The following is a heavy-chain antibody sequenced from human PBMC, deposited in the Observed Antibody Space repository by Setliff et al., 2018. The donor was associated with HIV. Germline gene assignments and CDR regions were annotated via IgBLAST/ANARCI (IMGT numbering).Heavy chain of an antibody. J-gene: IGHJ4*03. V-gene: IGHV1-3*04. Sequence: ASVKVSCKASGYTFTTYTIHWVRKAPGQGLEWMGRIDTGNANTEHSQKFQGRVAITRDTSASTAYMELSSLRSEDTAVYFCARPQHLVDDIFNFWGQGTLVTVSS. CDR1: GYTFTTYT. CDR2: IDTGNANT. CDR3: ARPQHLVDDIFNF. D-gene: IGHD3-9*01.